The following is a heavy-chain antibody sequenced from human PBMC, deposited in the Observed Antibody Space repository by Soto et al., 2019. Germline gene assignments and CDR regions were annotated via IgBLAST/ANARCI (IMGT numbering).Heavy chain of an antibody. J-gene: IGHJ6*02. D-gene: IGHD3-10*01. CDR3: AADASVVTMVRGVKTYYYYGMDV. CDR2: IVVGSGNT. V-gene: IGHV1-58*01. CDR1: GFTFTSSA. Sequence: SVKVSCKASGFTFTSSAVQWVRQARGQRLEWIGWIVVGSGNTNYAQEFQERVTITRDMSTSTAYMELSSLRSEDTAVYYCAADASVVTMVRGVKTYYYYGMDVWGQGTTVTVSS.